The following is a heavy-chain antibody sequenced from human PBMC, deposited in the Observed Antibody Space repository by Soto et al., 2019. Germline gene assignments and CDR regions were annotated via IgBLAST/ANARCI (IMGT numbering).Heavy chain of an antibody. J-gene: IGHJ5*02. V-gene: IGHV5-51*01. CDR2: INPGDYEA. Sequence: GESLKISCKGLGYSFTHYWIAWVRQMPGKGLEWMGIINPGDYEARYSPSFQGQVTFSADKSISTAYLQWSSLKASDTAIYYCARQLASTAWYDPWGPGTLVTVSS. CDR3: ARQLASTAWYDP. D-gene: IGHD1-1*01. CDR1: GYSFTHYW.